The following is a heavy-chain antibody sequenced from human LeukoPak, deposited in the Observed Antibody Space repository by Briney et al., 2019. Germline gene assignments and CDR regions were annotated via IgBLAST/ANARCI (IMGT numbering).Heavy chain of an antibody. V-gene: IGHV4-34*01. D-gene: IGHD3-16*01. CDR2: INHSGST. CDR3: ARDARRRFRRPSFDY. CDR1: GGSFSGYY. Sequence: SETLSLTCAVYGGSFSGYYWSWIRQPPGKGLEWIGEINHSGSTNYNPSLKSRVTISVDTSKNQFSLKLSSVTAADTAVYYCARDARRRFRRPSFDYWGQGTLVTVSS. J-gene: IGHJ4*02.